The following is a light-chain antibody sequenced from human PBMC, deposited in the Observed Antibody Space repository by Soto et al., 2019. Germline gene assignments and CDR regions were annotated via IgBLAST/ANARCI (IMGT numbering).Light chain of an antibody. CDR2: GAS. CDR1: QSVKTF. V-gene: IGKV3-20*01. CDR3: QQYGRSSLT. Sequence: EIVLTQSPATLSLSPGERSRVSFRASQSVKTFLVWYQQRPGQAPRLLIYGASTRATSFPARFSGSGSGTDFTLTISRLDPEDFAVYYCQQYGRSSLTFGPGTKVD. J-gene: IGKJ3*01.